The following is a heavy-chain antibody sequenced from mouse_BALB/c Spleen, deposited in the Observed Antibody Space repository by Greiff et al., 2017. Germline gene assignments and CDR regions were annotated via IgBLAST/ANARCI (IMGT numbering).Heavy chain of an antibody. V-gene: IGHV1-9*01. CDR1: GYTFSSYW. D-gene: IGHD3-1*01. CDR3: ARRGARSPFAY. Sequence: VKLMESGAELMKPGASVKISCKATGYTFSSYWIEWVKQRPGHGLEWIGEILPGSGSTNYNEKFKGKATFTADTSSNTAYMQLSSLTSEDSAVYYCARRGARSPFAYWGQGTLVTVSA. CDR2: ILPGSGST. J-gene: IGHJ3*01.